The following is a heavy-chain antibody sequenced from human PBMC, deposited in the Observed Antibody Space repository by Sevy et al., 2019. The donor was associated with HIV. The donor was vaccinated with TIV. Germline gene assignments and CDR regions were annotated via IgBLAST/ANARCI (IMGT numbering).Heavy chain of an antibody. CDR3: VTAGRYSSSWPGY. V-gene: IGHV3-21*01. CDR1: GFSFTSHS. Sequence: GGYLRLSCAASGFSFTSHSMTWVRQAPGKGLEWVSFISGSGSYIYYADSVKGRFTISRDNDKNSVYLQMDSLRVEDTAVYYCVTAGRYSSSWPGYWGQGTLVTVSS. D-gene: IGHD6-13*01. J-gene: IGHJ4*02. CDR2: ISGSGSYI.